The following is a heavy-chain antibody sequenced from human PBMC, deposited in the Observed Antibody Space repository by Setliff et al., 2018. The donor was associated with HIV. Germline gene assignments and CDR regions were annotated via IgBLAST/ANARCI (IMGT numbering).Heavy chain of an antibody. CDR2: IIPIFGTA. V-gene: IGHV1-69*13. CDR3: ARDGIAGAGTHREGYFDL. D-gene: IGHD6-19*01. CDR1: GGTFSSYA. J-gene: IGHJ2*01. Sequence: SVKVSCKASGGTFSSYAISWVRQAPGQGLEWMGGIIPIFGTANYAQKFQGRVTITADESTSTAYMELSSLRSEDTAVYYCARDGIAGAGTHREGYFDLWGRGTLVTVSS.